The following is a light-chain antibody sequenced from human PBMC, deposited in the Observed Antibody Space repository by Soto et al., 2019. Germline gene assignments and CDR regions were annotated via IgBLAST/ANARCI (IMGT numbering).Light chain of an antibody. V-gene: IGKV3-20*01. J-gene: IGKJ4*01. Sequence: EIVLTQSPGTLSLSPGERATLSCRASQSVSSSYLAWYQQKPGQAPRLLIYGASSRATGIPDRFSGSASGTDFTLTISRLEPEDFAVYYCQQYGSSVLTFGGGTKVEIK. CDR3: QQYGSSVLT. CDR2: GAS. CDR1: QSVSSSY.